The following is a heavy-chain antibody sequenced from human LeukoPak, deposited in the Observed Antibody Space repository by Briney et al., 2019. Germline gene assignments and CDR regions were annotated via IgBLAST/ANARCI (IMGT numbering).Heavy chain of an antibody. Sequence: GGSLRLSCAASGFAFSNYAMSWVRQAPGKGLEWDSAISGSGTSTYYADSVKGRFTISRDNSKNTLYLQMNSLTAEDTALYYCAKIYYHDTDGRYYFDYWGQGTLVTVSS. V-gene: IGHV3-23*01. CDR1: GFAFSNYA. D-gene: IGHD3-22*01. CDR3: AKIYYHDTDGRYYFDY. J-gene: IGHJ4*02. CDR2: ISGSGTST.